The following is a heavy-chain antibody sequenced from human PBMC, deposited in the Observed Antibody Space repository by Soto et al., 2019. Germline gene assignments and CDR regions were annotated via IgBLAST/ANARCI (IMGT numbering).Heavy chain of an antibody. CDR3: AREGGIVGATAADY. CDR2: IYYSGST. CDR1: GGSISSGGYY. V-gene: IGHV4-31*03. D-gene: IGHD1-26*01. Sequence: QVQLQESGPGLVKPSQTLSLTCTVSGGSISSGGYYWSWIRQHPGTGLEWIGYIYYSGSTYYNPSLKRRVTISVDTAKNQFSLKLSSVTAADTDVYYCAREGGIVGATAADYWGQVTLVTVSS. J-gene: IGHJ4*02.